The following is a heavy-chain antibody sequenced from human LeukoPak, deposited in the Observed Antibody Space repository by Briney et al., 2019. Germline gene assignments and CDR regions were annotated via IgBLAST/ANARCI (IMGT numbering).Heavy chain of an antibody. Sequence: GGSLRLSCAASGSTVNNAWVSWVRQAPEKGLEWVGRIQRKTDGGTTAYAAPVKGRLTISRDESRNTVYLQMHSLIIEDTAVYYFPTGVLEFFDHWGQGTLVTVSS. J-gene: IGHJ4*02. V-gene: IGHV3-15*05. D-gene: IGHD3-10*01. CDR2: IQRKTDGGTT. CDR3: PTGVLEFFDH. CDR1: GSTVNNAW.